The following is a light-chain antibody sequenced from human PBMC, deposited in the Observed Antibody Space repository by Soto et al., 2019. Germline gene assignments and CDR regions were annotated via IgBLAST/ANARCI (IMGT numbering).Light chain of an antibody. CDR3: CSYAGSYTWV. Sequence: QSVLTQPRSVSGSPGQSVTISCTGASSDVGGYNYVSWYQQYPGKAPKLIIYDVSKRPSGVPDRFSGSKSGNTASLTISGLQAEDEADYYCCSYAGSYTWVFGGGTKVTVL. CDR2: DVS. J-gene: IGLJ3*02. V-gene: IGLV2-11*01. CDR1: SSDVGGYNY.